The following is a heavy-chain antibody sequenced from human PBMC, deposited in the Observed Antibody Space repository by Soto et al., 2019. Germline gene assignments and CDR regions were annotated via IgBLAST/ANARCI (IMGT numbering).Heavy chain of an antibody. CDR1: GGSLSNSH. Sequence: QVQLQQWGAGLLKPSETLSLTCAVYGGSLSNSHWSWIRQPPGKGLEWIGEINDSGSTNYNPSLTRRVTISIDPSTNQFSRKLNSLTAADTAVYYCSRSLVAWGQGTLVTVSS. CDR3: SRSLVA. V-gene: IGHV4-34*01. J-gene: IGHJ5*02. CDR2: INDSGST. D-gene: IGHD2-8*02.